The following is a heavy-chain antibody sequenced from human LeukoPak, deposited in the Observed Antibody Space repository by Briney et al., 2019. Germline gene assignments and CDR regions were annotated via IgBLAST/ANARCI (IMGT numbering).Heavy chain of an antibody. CDR2: VSYSGST. CDR1: GGSISQYY. V-gene: IGHV4-59*13. Sequence: SETLSLTCTVSGGSISQYYWSWIRQPPGKGLEWIGYVSYSGSTNYNPSLRSRITMSVDTSKNQFSLRLTSVTAADTAMYYCAREGDGLGYSQLCTYWGQGTLVIVSS. D-gene: IGHD3-22*01. CDR3: AREGDGLGYSQLCTY. J-gene: IGHJ4*02.